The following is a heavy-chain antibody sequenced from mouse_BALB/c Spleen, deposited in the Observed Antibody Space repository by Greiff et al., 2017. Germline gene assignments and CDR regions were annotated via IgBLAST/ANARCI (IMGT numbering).Heavy chain of an antibody. CDR1: GFSLTSYG. V-gene: IGHV2-2*02. CDR3: ARRAPYGYDEAWFAY. CDR2: IWSGGST. Sequence: QVQLQQSGPGLVQPSQSLSITCTVSGFSLTSYGVHWVRQSPGKGLEWLGVIWSGGSTDYNAAFISRLSISKDNSKSQVFLKMNSLQANDTAIYYCARRAPYGYDEAWFAYWGQGTLVTVSA. J-gene: IGHJ3*01. D-gene: IGHD2-2*01.